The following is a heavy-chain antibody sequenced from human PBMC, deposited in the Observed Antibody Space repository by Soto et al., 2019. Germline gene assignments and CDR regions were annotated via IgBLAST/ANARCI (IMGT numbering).Heavy chain of an antibody. CDR1: GGSFSGYY. V-gene: IGHV4-34*01. CDR2: INHSGST. Sequence: LSLTCTVYGGSFSGYYWGWIRQPPGKGLEWIGEINHSGSTNYNPSLKSRVTISVDTSKNQFSLKLSPVTAADTAVYYCARDNGGGYNNWFDPWGQGTLVTVSS. D-gene: IGHD2-8*01. CDR3: ARDNGGGYNNWFDP. J-gene: IGHJ5*02.